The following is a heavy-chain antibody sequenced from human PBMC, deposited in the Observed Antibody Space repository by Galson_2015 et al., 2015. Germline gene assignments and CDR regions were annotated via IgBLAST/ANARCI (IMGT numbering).Heavy chain of an antibody. V-gene: IGHV4-59*01. CDR3: VRGPGIAVAGTNSYYFDY. Sequence: SETLSLTCTVSGGSISSYYWSWIRQPPGKGLEWIGNIYYSGSTHYNPSLKSRVTISVDTSKNQFSLKLSSVTAADTAVYYCVRGPGIAVAGTNSYYFDYWGQGTWVTVS. J-gene: IGHJ4*03. D-gene: IGHD6-19*01. CDR1: GGSISSYY. CDR2: IYYSGST.